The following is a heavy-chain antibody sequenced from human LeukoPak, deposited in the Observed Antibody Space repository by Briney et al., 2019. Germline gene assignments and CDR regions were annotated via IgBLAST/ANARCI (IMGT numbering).Heavy chain of an antibody. CDR3: AKEQYSGSYNFDY. Sequence: PGGSLRLSCAASGFTFSSYSMNWVRQAPGKGLEWVSAISGSGGSTYYADSVKGRFTISRDNSKNTLYLQMNSLRAEDTAVYYCAKEQYSGSYNFDYWGQGTLVTVSS. D-gene: IGHD1-26*01. V-gene: IGHV3-23*01. CDR2: ISGSGGST. J-gene: IGHJ4*02. CDR1: GFTFSSYS.